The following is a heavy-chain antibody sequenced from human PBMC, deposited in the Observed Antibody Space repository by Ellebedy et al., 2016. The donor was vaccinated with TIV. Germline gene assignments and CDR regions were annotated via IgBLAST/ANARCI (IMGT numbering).Heavy chain of an antibody. J-gene: IGHJ4*01. CDR1: GFTFSRYW. CDR3: VRETSFYYYDSSGYLDY. Sequence: PGGSLRLSCAASGFTFSRYWMSWVRQAPGKGLEWVANIKQDGSEKNYVDSVRGRFTISRHNDKNSLYLQMNSLRAEDTAVYYCVRETSFYYYDSSGYLDYWGRGTLVNVSS. CDR2: IKQDGSEK. V-gene: IGHV3-7*03. D-gene: IGHD3-22*01.